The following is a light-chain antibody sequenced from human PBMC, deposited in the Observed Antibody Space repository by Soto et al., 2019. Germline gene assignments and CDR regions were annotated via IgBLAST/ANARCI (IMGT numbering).Light chain of an antibody. V-gene: IGKV3-20*01. CDR3: QQYGRSPEIS. J-gene: IGKJ3*01. CDR2: GAS. CDR1: QPIIDNF. Sequence: DIVLAQSPGTLSLSPGERATLSCRASQPIIDNFLAWYQQKPGQSPRLLISGASIRAPGVPDRFSGSGSETEFSLTISRLEPEDFGFYYCQQYGRSPEISFGPGTKVDMK.